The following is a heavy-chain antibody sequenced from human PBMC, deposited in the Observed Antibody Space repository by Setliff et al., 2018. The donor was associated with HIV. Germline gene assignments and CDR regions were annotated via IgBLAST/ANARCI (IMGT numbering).Heavy chain of an antibody. V-gene: IGHV3-21*01. D-gene: IGHD2-15*01. CDR3: ARSQGIGNYYMDV. J-gene: IGHJ6*03. Sequence: GESLKISCAASGFTFSTYCMNWVRQAPGKGLEWISSISYRSSYIYYSDSVKGRFTISRDDAENSLFLQVNSLRDEDTAVYYCARSQGIGNYYMDVWGTGTTVTVSS. CDR1: GFTFSTYC. CDR2: ISYRSSYI.